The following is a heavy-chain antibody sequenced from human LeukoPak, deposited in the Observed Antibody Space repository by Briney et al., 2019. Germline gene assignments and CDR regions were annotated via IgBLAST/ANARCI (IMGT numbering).Heavy chain of an antibody. J-gene: IGHJ4*02. CDR1: GGSFSGYY. V-gene: IGHV4-34*01. CDR3: ARGRGIAAAGTPGDY. Sequence: PSETLSLTCAVYGGSFSGYYWSWIRQPPGKGLEWIGEINHSGSTNYNPSLKSRVTTSVDTSKNQFSLKLSSVTAADTAVYYCARGRGIAAAGTPGDYWGQGTLVTVSS. CDR2: INHSGST. D-gene: IGHD6-13*01.